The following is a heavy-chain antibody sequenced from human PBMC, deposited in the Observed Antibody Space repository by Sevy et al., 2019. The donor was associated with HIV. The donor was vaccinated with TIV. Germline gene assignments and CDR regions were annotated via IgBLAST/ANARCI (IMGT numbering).Heavy chain of an antibody. Sequence: GGSLRLSCAASGFTFSSYWMHWVRQAPGERPVWVSRINGDGKTTTYADSVKGRFTISRDNGKNTVYLQMDSLRAEDTAVYDCARPTDISIGFPFDSWGQGTLVTVSS. D-gene: IGHD2-15*01. CDR1: GFTFSSYW. CDR2: INGDGKTT. CDR3: ARPTDISIGFPFDS. J-gene: IGHJ4*02. V-gene: IGHV3-74*03.